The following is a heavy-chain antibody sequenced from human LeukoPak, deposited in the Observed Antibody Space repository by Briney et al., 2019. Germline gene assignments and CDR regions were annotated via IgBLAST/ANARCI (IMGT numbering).Heavy chain of an antibody. CDR2: IYPGDSGT. CDR1: GYSFSTYW. J-gene: IGHJ4*02. D-gene: IGHD4-17*01. CDR3: ARQTTLTSDFDS. V-gene: IGHV5-51*01. Sequence: GESLKISCKGSGYSFSTYWIDRVRQMPGKGLEWMGVIYPGDSGTRYSPSFQGQVTISVDKSIRTAYLQWSSLKASDTAMYYCARQTTLTSDFDSWGQGTLVTVSS.